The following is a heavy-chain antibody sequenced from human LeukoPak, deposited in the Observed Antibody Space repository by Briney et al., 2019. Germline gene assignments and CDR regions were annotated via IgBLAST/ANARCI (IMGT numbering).Heavy chain of an antibody. D-gene: IGHD3-3*01. CDR2: ISGSGGST. V-gene: IGHV3-23*01. CDR1: GFTFSSYA. CDR3: AKPPSQTNYDFWSGYSSQRYYYYGMDV. Sequence: GGSLRLSCAASGFTFSSYAMSWVHQAPGKGLEWVSAISGSGGSTYYADSVKGRFTISRDNSKNTLYLQMNSLRAEDTAVYYCAKPPSQTNYDFWSGYSSQRYYYYGMDVWGQGTTVTVSS. J-gene: IGHJ6*02.